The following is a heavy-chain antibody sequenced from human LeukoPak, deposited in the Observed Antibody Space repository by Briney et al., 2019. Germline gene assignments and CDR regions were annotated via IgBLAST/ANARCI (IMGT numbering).Heavy chain of an antibody. CDR1: GFTFSSYR. CDR2: ISSSSYI. Sequence: GGSLRLSCAASGFTFSSYRMNRVRQAPGKGLEWVSSISSSSYIYYADSVKGRFTISRDNAKNSLYLQMNSLRAEDTALYYCARGTVTTKGVDVWGKGTTVTVSS. D-gene: IGHD4-11*01. CDR3: ARGTVTTKGVDV. V-gene: IGHV3-21*01. J-gene: IGHJ6*04.